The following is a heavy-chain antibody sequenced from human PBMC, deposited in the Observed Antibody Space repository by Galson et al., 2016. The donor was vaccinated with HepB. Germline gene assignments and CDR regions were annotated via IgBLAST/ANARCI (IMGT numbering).Heavy chain of an antibody. Sequence: SLRLSCAASGFTFGSYWMTWVRQAPGRGLEWVANIKQDGSTKYYVDSAKGRFTISRDNAKNSLYLQMNSLRVEDTAVYYCATDPPWDSDVFDIWGQGTMGTVSS. CDR1: GFTFGSYW. CDR3: ATDPPWDSDVFDI. J-gene: IGHJ3*02. D-gene: IGHD1-26*01. CDR2: IKQDGSTK. V-gene: IGHV3-7*03.